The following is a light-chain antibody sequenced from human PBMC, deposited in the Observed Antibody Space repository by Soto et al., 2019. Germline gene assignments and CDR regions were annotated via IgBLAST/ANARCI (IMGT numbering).Light chain of an antibody. CDR1: SSDVGGYNY. J-gene: IGLJ1*01. CDR2: EVR. CDR3: TSYTSSSPYV. V-gene: IGLV2-14*01. Sequence: QSALTQPASLSGSPGQSITISCTGTSSDVGGYNYVSWYQQHPGKAPKLMIYEVRNRPSGISNRFSGSKSGNTASLTISGLQAEYEADYYCTSYTSSSPYVFGTGTKLTVL.